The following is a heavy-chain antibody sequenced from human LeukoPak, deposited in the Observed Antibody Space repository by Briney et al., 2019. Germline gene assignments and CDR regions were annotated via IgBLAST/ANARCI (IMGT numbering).Heavy chain of an antibody. J-gene: IGHJ4*02. CDR1: GFTFSSYS. D-gene: IGHD3-3*01. CDR3: AGLPGPYDFWDY. CDR2: ISSSSSYI. V-gene: IGHV3-21*01. Sequence: GGSLRLSCAASGFTFSSYSMNWVRQAPGKGLEWVSSISSSSSYIYYADSVKGRFTISRDNAKNSLYLQMNSLRAEDTAVYYCAGLPGPYDFWDYWGQGTLVTVSS.